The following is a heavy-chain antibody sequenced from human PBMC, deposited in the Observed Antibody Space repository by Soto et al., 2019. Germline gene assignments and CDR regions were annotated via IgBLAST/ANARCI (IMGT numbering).Heavy chain of an antibody. CDR1: GFTFSNYG. CDR3: AKDKWDRPYCGGDCYSVVDC. D-gene: IGHD2-21*02. Sequence: QVQLVESGGGVVQPGRSLRLSCAASGFTFSNYGMHWVRQAPGKGLEWVAIISYDGINKYYADSVKGRFTVSSENSKKPLYLQMNSLRAEDTAVYYCAKDKWDRPYCGGDCYSVVDCWGQGTLVTVS. V-gene: IGHV3-30*18. CDR2: ISYDGINK. J-gene: IGHJ4*02.